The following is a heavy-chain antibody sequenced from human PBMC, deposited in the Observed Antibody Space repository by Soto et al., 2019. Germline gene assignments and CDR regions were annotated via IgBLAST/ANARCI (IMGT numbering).Heavy chain of an antibody. CDR3: AREQYDSSGYFEYFQY. CDR1: GFKISSSS. CDR2: ISYDGNNK. D-gene: IGHD3-22*01. J-gene: IGHJ1*01. Sequence: GGSLRLSCAAFGFKISSSSMNWVRQAPGRGLEWVASISYDGNNKYYADSVKGRFTISRDNSKSTLFLQMNSLRVEDTAIYYCAREQYDSSGYFEYFQYWGQGTLVTV. V-gene: IGHV3-30-3*01.